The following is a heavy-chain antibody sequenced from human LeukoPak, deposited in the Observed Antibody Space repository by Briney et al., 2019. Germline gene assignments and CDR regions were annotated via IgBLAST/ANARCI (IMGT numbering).Heavy chain of an antibody. V-gene: IGHV3-30*18. J-gene: IGHJ3*02. CDR1: GFTFSSYG. CDR3: AKEGPDCSGGSCYGSAFDI. D-gene: IGHD2-15*01. CDR2: ISYDGSNK. Sequence: GGSLRLSCAASGFTFSSYGMHWVRQAPGKGLEWVAVISYDGSNKYYADSVKGRFTISRDNSKNTLYLQMNSLRAEDTAVYYCAKEGPDCSGGSCYGSAFDIWGQGTMVTVSS.